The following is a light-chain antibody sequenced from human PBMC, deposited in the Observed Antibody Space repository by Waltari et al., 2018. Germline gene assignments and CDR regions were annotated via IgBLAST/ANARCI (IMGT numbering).Light chain of an antibody. CDR1: QSVGTS. J-gene: IGKJ1*01. V-gene: IGKV3-20*01. CDR2: GVS. Sequence: EIVLTQSPGTLSLSPGERATLSCRASQSVGTSLAWYRQQKRGQAPRLLIYGVSSRATDISDRFSGSGFGTDFSLTISGLEPEDFAVYYCQHYVRLPVTFGQGTTVEIK. CDR3: QHYVRLPVT.